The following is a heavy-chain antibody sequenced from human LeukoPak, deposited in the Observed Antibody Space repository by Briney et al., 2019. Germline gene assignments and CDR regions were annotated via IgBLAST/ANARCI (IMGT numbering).Heavy chain of an antibody. CDR2: ISGSSSTI. J-gene: IGHJ3*02. CDR1: GFTFSSYW. Sequence: GGSLRLSCAASGFTFSSYWMNWVRQAPGKGLEWLSYISGSSSTIYYADSLKGRFTVSRDNAKNSLYLQMNNLRAEDTAVYYCARGAFDIWGQGTMVIVSS. V-gene: IGHV3-48*01. CDR3: ARGAFDI.